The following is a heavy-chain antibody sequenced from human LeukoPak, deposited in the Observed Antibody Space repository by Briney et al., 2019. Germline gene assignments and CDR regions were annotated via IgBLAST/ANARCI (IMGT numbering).Heavy chain of an antibody. CDR1: GGSISSYY. CDR2: IYTATGST. J-gene: IGHJ4*02. D-gene: IGHD4-17*01. V-gene: IGHV4-4*07. CDR3: ANSIDFDYGDYYFDY. Sequence: SETLSLTCTVSGGSISSYYWSWIRQPAGKGLEWIGRIYTATGSTNYNPSLKSRVTISLDTSKNQFSLKLSSVAAADTAVYYCANSIDFDYGDYYFDYWGQGALVTISS.